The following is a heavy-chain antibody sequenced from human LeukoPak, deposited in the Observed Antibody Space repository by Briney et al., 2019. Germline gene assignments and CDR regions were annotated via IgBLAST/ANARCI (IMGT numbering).Heavy chain of an antibody. J-gene: IGHJ6*02. CDR2: MYTRGNT. V-gene: IGHV4-4*07. D-gene: IGHD3-10*01. CDR1: GVSISSYY. Sequence: PSETLSLTCTVSGVSISSYYWSWIRQPAGKGLEWIGRMYTRGNTNYNPSLKSRVTMSVDTSKNQFSLNMTSVTAADTAVYYCARDSAEYYYGMGVWGQGTTVTVSS. CDR3: ARDSAEYYYGMGV.